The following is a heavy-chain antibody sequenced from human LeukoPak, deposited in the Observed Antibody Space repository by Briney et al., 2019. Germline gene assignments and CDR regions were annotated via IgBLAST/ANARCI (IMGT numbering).Heavy chain of an antibody. V-gene: IGHV6-1*01. J-gene: IGHJ4*02. CDR3: ARRGMAFDY. Sequence: SQTLSLTCAISGDSVSSGSATWDWIRQSPSRGLEWLGRTYYRSKWYNDYAVSVRSRITINPDTSKNQFSLQLNSVTPEDTGFYYCARRGMAFDYWGQGTLVTVSS. CDR2: TYYRSKWYN. CDR1: GDSVSSGSAT. D-gene: IGHD6-13*01.